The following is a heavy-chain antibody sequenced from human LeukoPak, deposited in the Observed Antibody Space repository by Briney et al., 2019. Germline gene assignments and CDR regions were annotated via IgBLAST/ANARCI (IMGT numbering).Heavy chain of an antibody. D-gene: IGHD1-26*01. V-gene: IGHV7-4-1*01. Sequence: ASVTVSCTSCVYTFTGYDMNWLRQAPGQAIKWMGLSSTNVRNPTFAQGFTGRFTFSLDTSVSTAYLQTYSLKAEDTAVYYCARERDQGEDRELWGQGTLVTVSS. CDR3: ARERDQGEDREL. J-gene: IGHJ4*02. CDR1: VYTFTGYD. CDR2: SSTNVRNP.